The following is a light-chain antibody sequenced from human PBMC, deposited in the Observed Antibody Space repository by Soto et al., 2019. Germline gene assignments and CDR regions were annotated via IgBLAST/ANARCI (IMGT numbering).Light chain of an antibody. CDR2: DVN. Sequence: QSALTQPASVSGSPGQSITISCTGTSSDIGAYNFVSWYQQHPGKAPMLMLYDVNIRPSGVSNRFSGSKSGNTASLTISGLQAEDEADYYCTSWTTSPTMIFGGGTKLTVL. CDR1: SSDIGAYNF. V-gene: IGLV2-14*03. J-gene: IGLJ2*01. CDR3: TSWTTSPTMI.